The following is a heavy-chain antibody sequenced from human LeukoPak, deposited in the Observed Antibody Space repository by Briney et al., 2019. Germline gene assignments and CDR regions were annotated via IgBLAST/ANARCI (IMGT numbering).Heavy chain of an antibody. CDR3: ARDGGTRLYTGPHDAFDI. CDR1: GGSISNYDYY. Sequence: ASETLSLTCTVSGGSISNYDYYWNWIRQPPGKGLEWIGYIYYSGNTYYNPSLKSRITISVDTSKNQFSLKLSSVTAADTAVYYCARDGGTRLYTGPHDAFDIWGQGTMVTVSS. CDR2: IYYSGNT. V-gene: IGHV4-30-4*01. J-gene: IGHJ3*02. D-gene: IGHD1-1*01.